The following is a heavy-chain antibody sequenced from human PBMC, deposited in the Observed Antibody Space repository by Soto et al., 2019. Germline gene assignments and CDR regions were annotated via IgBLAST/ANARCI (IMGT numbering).Heavy chain of an antibody. CDR2: IIPIFGTA. CDR3: ATTGRYSTYGLTGYYYYGMDV. Sequence: SVKVSCKASGCTFSSYAISWVRQAPGQGLEWMGGIIPIFGTANYAQKFQGRVTITADESTSTAYMELSSLRSEDTAVYYCATTGRYSTYGLTGYYYYGMDVWGQGTTVTVSS. J-gene: IGHJ6*02. CDR1: GCTFSSYA. D-gene: IGHD4-4*01. V-gene: IGHV1-69*13.